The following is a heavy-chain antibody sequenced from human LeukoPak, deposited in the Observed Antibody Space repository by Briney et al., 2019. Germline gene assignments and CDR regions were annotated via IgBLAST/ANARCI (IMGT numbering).Heavy chain of an antibody. CDR3: AKVYSSGWYDY. D-gene: IGHD6-19*01. CDR2: ISGSGGST. Sequence: GGSLRLSCAVSGFTFSSYAMSWVRQAPGKGLEWVSAISGSGGSTYCADSVKGRFTISRDNSKNTLYLQMNSLRAEDTAVYYCAKVYSSGWYDYWGQGTLVTVSS. J-gene: IGHJ4*02. V-gene: IGHV3-23*01. CDR1: GFTFSSYA.